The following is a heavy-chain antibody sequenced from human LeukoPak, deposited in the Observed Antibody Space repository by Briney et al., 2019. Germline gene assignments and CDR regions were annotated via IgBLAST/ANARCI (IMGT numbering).Heavy chain of an antibody. CDR3: ARALPAASHTSFDY. CDR1: GFTFSSYA. CDR2: IYSGGTT. D-gene: IGHD2-2*01. V-gene: IGHV3-66*01. J-gene: IGHJ4*02. Sequence: GSLRLSCAASGFTFSSYAMSWVRQAPGKGLEWVSIIYSGGTTYYADSVKGRFTISRDISKNTFYLQMNSLRVEDTAVFYCARALPAASHTSFDYWGQGTLVTVSS.